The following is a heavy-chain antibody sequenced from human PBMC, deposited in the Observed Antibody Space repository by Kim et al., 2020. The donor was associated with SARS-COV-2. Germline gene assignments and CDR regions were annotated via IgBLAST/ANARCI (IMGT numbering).Heavy chain of an antibody. D-gene: IGHD3-16*01. CDR1: GFTFSSFW. V-gene: IGHV3-7*01. Sequence: GGSLRLSCAASGFTFSSFWMSWVRQAPGKGLEWVANIKQDGNEKYYVDSVKGRFTVSRDNAKNLLYLQMNSLRADDTAVYYCARGWGHFDYWGQGSLVT. CDR2: IKQDGNEK. J-gene: IGHJ4*02. CDR3: ARGWGHFDY.